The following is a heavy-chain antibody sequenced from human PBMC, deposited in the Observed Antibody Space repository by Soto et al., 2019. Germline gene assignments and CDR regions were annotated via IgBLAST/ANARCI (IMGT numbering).Heavy chain of an antibody. D-gene: IGHD6-19*01. CDR2: INAGNGNT. V-gene: IGHV1-3*05. Sequence: QVQLVQSGAEEKKPGASVKVSCKASGYTFTSYAMHWVRQAPGQRLEWMGWINAGNGNTKYSQKFQGRVTITRDSSASTAYRELSRLRSEYTAVYYWARHGSGWDYWGQGTLVTVSS. CDR1: GYTFTSYA. J-gene: IGHJ4*02. CDR3: ARHGSGWDY.